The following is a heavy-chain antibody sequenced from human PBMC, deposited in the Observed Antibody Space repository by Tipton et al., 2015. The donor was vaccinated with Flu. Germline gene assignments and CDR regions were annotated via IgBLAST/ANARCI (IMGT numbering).Heavy chain of an antibody. CDR3: ARRDYSNYVSEPKSWFDP. CDR1: NGSFSGYY. Sequence: TLSLTCVVYNGSFSGYYWSWIRLTPGKGMEWIGEINHTGSTQYSPSLKSRVTMSVDSSKNQFSLSLSSVTAADTAVYFCARRDYSNYVSEPKSWFDPWGQGTLVTVSS. V-gene: IGHV4-34*01. CDR2: INHTGST. D-gene: IGHD4-11*01. J-gene: IGHJ5*02.